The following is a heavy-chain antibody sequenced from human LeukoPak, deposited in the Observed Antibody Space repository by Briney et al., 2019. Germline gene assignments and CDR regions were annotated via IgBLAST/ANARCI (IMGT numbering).Heavy chain of an antibody. V-gene: IGHV3-11*04. J-gene: IGHJ6*03. CDR2: ISSSGSTI. CDR3: ARARSVVPAALPDYYYYMDV. Sequence: GGSLRLSCAASGFTFSDYYMSWIRQAPGKGLEWVSYISSSGSTIYYADSVKGRFTISRDNAKNSLYLQMNSLRAEDTAVYYCARARSVVPAALPDYYYYMDVWGKGTTVTVSS. D-gene: IGHD2-2*01. CDR1: GFTFSDYY.